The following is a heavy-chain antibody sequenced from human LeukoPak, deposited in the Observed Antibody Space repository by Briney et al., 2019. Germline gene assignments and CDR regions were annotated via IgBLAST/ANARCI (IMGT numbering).Heavy chain of an antibody. CDR1: GFSFSDYY. CDR2: ITTSGSST. J-gene: IGHJ4*02. Sequence: KAGGSLRLSCAASGFSFSDYYMSWVRQAPGKGLEWISYITTSGSSTKYADSVKGRFTISRDNAKNSVVLQMNSLRAEDTAVYYCTRERRGSYYAFESWDQGTLVSVSS. D-gene: IGHD3-16*01. CDR3: TRERRGSYYAFES. V-gene: IGHV3-11*01.